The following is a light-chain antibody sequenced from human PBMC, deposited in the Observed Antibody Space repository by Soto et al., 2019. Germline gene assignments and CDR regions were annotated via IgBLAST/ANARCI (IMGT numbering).Light chain of an antibody. V-gene: IGKV3D-15*01. J-gene: IGKJ4*01. CDR3: QQYSVWPLT. CDR2: GAS. CDR1: QSVSNN. Sequence: EILLTQSPATLSVSPGERAALSCRASQSVSNNLAWYQQKPGQPPRLLIFGASTRATGIPARFSGSGSEAEFALTISTLQSEDFAVYYCQQYSVWPLTFGGGTKVDSK.